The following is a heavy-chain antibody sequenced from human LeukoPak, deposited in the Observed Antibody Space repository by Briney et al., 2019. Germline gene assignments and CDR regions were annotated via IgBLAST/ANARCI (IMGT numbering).Heavy chain of an antibody. Sequence: GGSLRLSCAASGFTFSSYGMHWVRQAPGKGLEWVAVISYDGSNKYYADSVKGRFTISRDNAKNSLYLQMNSLRAEDTAVYYCARGVGNFRYYFDYWGQGTLVTVSS. D-gene: IGHD2/OR15-2a*01. J-gene: IGHJ4*02. CDR2: ISYDGSNK. V-gene: IGHV3-30*03. CDR1: GFTFSSYG. CDR3: ARGVGNFRYYFDY.